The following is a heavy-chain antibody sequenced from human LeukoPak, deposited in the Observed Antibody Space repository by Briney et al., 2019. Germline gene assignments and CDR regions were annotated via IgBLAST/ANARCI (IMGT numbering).Heavy chain of an antibody. CDR3: ARALSWTTDSYYYMDV. CDR2: MHPNSGNT. D-gene: IGHD3/OR15-3a*01. CDR1: GYTFTSYD. Sequence: ASVKVSCKASGYTFTSYDISWVRQATGQGLEWMGWMHPNSGNTGYAQKFQGRVTMTKNTSITTAYVELNSLRSDDTAVYFCARALSWTTDSYYYMDVWGKGTPVTVS. V-gene: IGHV1-8*01. J-gene: IGHJ6*03.